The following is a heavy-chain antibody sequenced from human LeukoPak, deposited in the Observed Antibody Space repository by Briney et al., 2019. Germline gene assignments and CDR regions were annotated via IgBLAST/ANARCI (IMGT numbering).Heavy chain of an antibody. CDR1: GYSFTSYW. D-gene: IGHD2-21*02. V-gene: IGHV5-51*07. CDR3: ARGDDPYCGGDCYSGPLLDY. CDR2: IYPGDSDT. Sequence: GESLKISCKGSGYSFTSYWIGWVHQMPGKGLEWMGIIYPGDSDTRYSPSFQGQVTISADKSISTAYLQWSSLKASDTAMYYCARGDDPYCGGDCYSGPLLDYWGQGTLVTVSS. J-gene: IGHJ4*02.